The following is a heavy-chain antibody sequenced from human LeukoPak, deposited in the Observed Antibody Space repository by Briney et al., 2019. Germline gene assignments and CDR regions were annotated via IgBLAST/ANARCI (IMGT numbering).Heavy chain of an antibody. D-gene: IGHD3-22*01. CDR1: GGTFSSYA. CDR3: ARDSSGYYSLYYYYYYMDV. J-gene: IGHJ6*03. CDR2: IIPIFGTA. Sequence: SVTVSCKASGGTFSSYAISWVRQAPGQGLEWMGGIIPIFGTANYAQKFQGRVTITADKSTSTAYMELSSLRSEDTAVYYCARDSSGYYSLYYYYYYMDVWGKGTTVTVSS. V-gene: IGHV1-69*06.